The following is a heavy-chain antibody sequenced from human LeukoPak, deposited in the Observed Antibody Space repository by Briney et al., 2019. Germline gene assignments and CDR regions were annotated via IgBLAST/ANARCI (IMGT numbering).Heavy chain of an antibody. J-gene: IGHJ4*02. D-gene: IGHD1-1*01. CDR2: IIPILGIA. V-gene: IGHV1-69*04. CDR1: GGTFSSYA. CDR3: ARGKEREPFDF. Sequence: SVKVSCKASGGTFSSYAISWVRQAPGQGLEWMGRIIPILGIANYAQKFQGRVTMTTGSSTNTVYLELRSLRSDDTAVYYCARGKEREPFDFWGQGTLVTVSS.